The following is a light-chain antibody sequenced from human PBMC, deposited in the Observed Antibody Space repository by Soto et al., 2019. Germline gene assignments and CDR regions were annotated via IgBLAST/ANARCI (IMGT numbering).Light chain of an antibody. CDR1: QTISDY. J-gene: IGKJ4*01. CDR2: GSS. CDR3: QQTYDSLVS. V-gene: IGKV1-39*01. Sequence: DIQMTQSPPSLSASVGDRVTITCRASQTISDYLHWYQQKPGKAPTLLIYGSSSLQTGVPPRFSGSGSGTEFTLTISSLQPEDFGTYYCQQTYDSLVSFGGGTQVDIK.